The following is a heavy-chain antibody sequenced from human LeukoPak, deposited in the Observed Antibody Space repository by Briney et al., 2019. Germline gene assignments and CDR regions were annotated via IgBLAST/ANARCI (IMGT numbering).Heavy chain of an antibody. CDR1: GGTFSSYA. V-gene: IGHV1-69*06. CDR3: ASALYGENWFDP. Sequence: ASVKVSCKASGGTFSSYAISWVRQAPGQGLEWMGGIIPIFGTANYAQKFQGRVTITADKSTSTAYMELSRLRSEETAVYYCASALYGENWFDPWGQGTLVTVSS. J-gene: IGHJ5*02. CDR2: IIPIFGTA. D-gene: IGHD3-10*01.